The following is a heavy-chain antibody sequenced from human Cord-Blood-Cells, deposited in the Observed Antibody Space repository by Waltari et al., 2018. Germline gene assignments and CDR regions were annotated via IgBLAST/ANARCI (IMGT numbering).Heavy chain of an antibody. CDR3: ASLLTHYSSSSGRDY. D-gene: IGHD6-6*01. CDR1: GGSFSGYY. V-gene: IGHV4-34*01. Sequence: QVQLQQWGAGLLKPSATLSLTCAVYGGSFSGYYWTWLRQPPGKGLEWIGEINHSGSTNYNPSLKSRVTISVDTSKNQFSLKLSSVTAADTAVYYCASLLTHYSSSSGRDYWGQGTLVTVSS. CDR2: INHSGST. J-gene: IGHJ4*02.